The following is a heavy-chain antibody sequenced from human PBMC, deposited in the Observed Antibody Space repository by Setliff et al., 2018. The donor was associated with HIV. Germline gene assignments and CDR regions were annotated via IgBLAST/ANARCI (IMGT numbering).Heavy chain of an antibody. Sequence: ETLSLTCTVSGGSIKSSSDYWGWIRQPPGKGLEWIGTIYYSGSTYYNPSLKSRVTISVDTSKNQFSLKLSSVTAADTTVYYCARHSGLGGYYSPFDYWGPGTLVTVPQ. D-gene: IGHD3-22*01. V-gene: IGHV4-39*01. J-gene: IGHJ4*02. CDR3: ARHSGLGGYYSPFDY. CDR1: GGSIKSSSDY. CDR2: IYYSGST.